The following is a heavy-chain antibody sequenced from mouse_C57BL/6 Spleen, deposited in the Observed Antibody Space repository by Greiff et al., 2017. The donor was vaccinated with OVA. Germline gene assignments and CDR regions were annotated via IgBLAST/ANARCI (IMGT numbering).Heavy chain of an antibody. CDR1: GFTFSSYA. D-gene: IGHD3-2*02. CDR2: ISDGGSYT. J-gene: IGHJ3*01. Sequence: EVKLVESGGGLVKPGGSLKLSCAASGFTFSSYAMSWVRQTPEKRLEWVATISDGGSYTYYPDNVKGRFTISRDNAKNNLYLQMSHLKSEDTAMYYCARDERRQLRLLFAYWGQGTLVTVAA. CDR3: ARDERRQLRLLFAY. V-gene: IGHV5-4*01.